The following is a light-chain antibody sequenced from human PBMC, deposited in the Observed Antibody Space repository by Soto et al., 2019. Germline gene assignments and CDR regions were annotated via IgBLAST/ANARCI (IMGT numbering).Light chain of an antibody. CDR1: QDIGNH. CDR2: AAS. V-gene: IGKV1-27*01. Sequence: DIQMIQSPSSLSEYVGARVTISCRASQDIGNHLAWYQQKPGKVPKLLIHAASTLQSGVPSRFSGSGSGTDFTLTISSLQPADVATYFCEMYNIAPLITFGQGTRLEIK. CDR3: EMYNIAPLIT. J-gene: IGKJ5*01.